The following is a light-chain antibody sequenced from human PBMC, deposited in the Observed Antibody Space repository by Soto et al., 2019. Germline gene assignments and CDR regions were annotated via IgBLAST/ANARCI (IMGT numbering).Light chain of an antibody. Sequence: QSVLKQPPSVSGAPGQRVTISCTGSSSNIGAGYDVHWYQQLPGTAPKLLIFGNANRPSGVPDRFSGSKSGTSASLAITGLQAEDEADYYCQSYDSSLIGVVFGGGTK. V-gene: IGLV1-40*01. J-gene: IGLJ2*01. CDR3: QSYDSSLIGVV. CDR2: GNA. CDR1: SSNIGAGYD.